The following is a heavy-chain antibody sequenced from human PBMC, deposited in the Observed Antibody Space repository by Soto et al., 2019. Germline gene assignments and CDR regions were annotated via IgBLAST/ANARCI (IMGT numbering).Heavy chain of an antibody. D-gene: IGHD3-22*01. Sequence: PGGSLRLSCAASGFTFTNAWINWVRQAPGKGLEWVGRIKSKTDGGTTDYAEPVKGRFAISRDDSNNMVYLQMNSLKIEDTAVYYCTTDSYSTIIIVRFEYCGHRTLVTVSS. J-gene: IGHJ4*01. CDR3: TTDSYSTIIIVRFEY. CDR1: GFTFTNAW. CDR2: IKSKTDGGTT. V-gene: IGHV3-15*07.